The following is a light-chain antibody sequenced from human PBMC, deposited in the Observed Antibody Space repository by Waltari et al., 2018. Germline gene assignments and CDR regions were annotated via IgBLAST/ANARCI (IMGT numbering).Light chain of an antibody. V-gene: IGKV3-15*01. J-gene: IGKJ2*01. CDR1: QSVSGS. CDR3: QQYGDWPMYT. Sequence: EIVMPQFPATLSVSPGEGATLSCRASQSVSGSLAWYQQKPGQAPRLLIYGGTTRAPGVPARFSGRGFGTDFSLTINSLQSEDSAVYYCQQYGDWPMYTFGQGTKLEIK. CDR2: GGT.